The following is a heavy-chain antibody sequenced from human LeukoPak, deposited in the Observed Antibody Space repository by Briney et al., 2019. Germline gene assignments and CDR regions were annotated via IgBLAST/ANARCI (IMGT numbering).Heavy chain of an antibody. D-gene: IGHD3-10*02. CDR1: DGSMISYH. CDR2: IYTTGST. Sequence: SETLSLTCSVSDGSMISYHWSWIRQPAGKGLEWIGRIYTTGSTDYNPSLMSRVTMSVDTSKNQFSLKLRSVTAADAAVYYCARAERTVNVFDSWGQGTIVTVSS. V-gene: IGHV4-4*07. CDR3: ARAERTVNVFDS. J-gene: IGHJ3*01.